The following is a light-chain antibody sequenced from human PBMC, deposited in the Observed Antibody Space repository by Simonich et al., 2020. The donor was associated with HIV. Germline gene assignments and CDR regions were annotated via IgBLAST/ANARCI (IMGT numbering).Light chain of an antibody. V-gene: IGKV3-15*01. J-gene: IGKJ1*01. CDR3: QEYNKWPPWT. CDR2: GAS. CDR1: QNVTSN. Sequence: EIVMTQSPATLSVSPGERATPSCRASQNVTSNLAWYQQKPVQAPRLLIYGASSRAIGIPARFSGSGSGTEFTLTISSLQSEDFAVYYCQEYNKWPPWTFGQGTKVEIK.